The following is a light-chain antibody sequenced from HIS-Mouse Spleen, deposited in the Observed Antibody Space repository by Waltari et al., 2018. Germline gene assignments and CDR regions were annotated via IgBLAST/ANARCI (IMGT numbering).Light chain of an antibody. Sequence: SYELTQPPSVSVSPGQTARITCSGAALPKKYAYWYQQKSGQAPVLVIYEDSKRTSGIPERFSGSSSGTMATLTISGDQVEDEADYYCYSTDSSGNHRVFGGGTKLTVL. CDR3: YSTDSSGNHRV. CDR2: EDS. J-gene: IGLJ2*01. CDR1: ALPKKY. V-gene: IGLV3-10*01.